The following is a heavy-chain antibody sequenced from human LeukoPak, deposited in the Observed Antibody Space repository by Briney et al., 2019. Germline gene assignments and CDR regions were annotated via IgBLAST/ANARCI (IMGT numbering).Heavy chain of an antibody. Sequence: GGSLRLSCAASGFTVSSNYMSWVRQAPGKGLEWVSVIYSGGSTYYADSVKGRFTISRDNSKNTLYLQMNSLRAEDTAVYYCARVGYYYGSGSYLSPLDYWGQGTLVTVSS. D-gene: IGHD3-10*01. J-gene: IGHJ4*02. V-gene: IGHV3-66*01. CDR3: ARVGYYYGSGSYLSPLDY. CDR2: IYSGGST. CDR1: GFTVSSNY.